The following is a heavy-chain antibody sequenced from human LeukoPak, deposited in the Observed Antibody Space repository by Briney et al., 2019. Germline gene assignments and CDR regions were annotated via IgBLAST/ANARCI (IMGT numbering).Heavy chain of an antibody. D-gene: IGHD1-26*01. J-gene: IGHJ4*02. CDR1: GFTFSNYA. V-gene: IGHV3-23*01. CDR2: ISGSGGIT. Sequence: GGSLRLSCAASGFTFSNYAMSWVRQAPGKGLEWVSVISGSGGITYYEDSVKGRFTISRDNSKNSLYLQMNSLRAEDTALYYCARGRYSGSYLLDYWGQGTLVTVSS. CDR3: ARGRYSGSYLLDY.